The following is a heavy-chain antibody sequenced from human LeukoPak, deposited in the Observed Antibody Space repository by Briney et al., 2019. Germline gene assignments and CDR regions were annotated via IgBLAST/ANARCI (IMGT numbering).Heavy chain of an antibody. CDR3: ARDYLHSSSVSLGY. V-gene: IGHV3-30*02. Sequence: GGSLRLSCAASGFILSSYGMPWGRQAPGKGLERVTFIRYDRSNTYYADTVKGRFTISRDNSKSTLYLQMSSLRAEDTAVYYCARDYLHSSSVSLGYWGQGTLVTVSS. CDR2: IRYDRSNT. D-gene: IGHD6-6*01. J-gene: IGHJ4*02. CDR1: GFILSSYG.